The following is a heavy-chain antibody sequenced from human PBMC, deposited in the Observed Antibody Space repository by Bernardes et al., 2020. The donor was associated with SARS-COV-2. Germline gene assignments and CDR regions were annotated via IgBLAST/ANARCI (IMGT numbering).Heavy chain of an antibody. D-gene: IGHD3-3*01. V-gene: IGHV4-61*01. J-gene: IGHJ4*02. CDR2: IYYSGIT. CDR3: ARDQRITIFGVVIEGAFDY. Sequence: SETLSLTCTVSGGSVSSGSYYWSWIRQPPGKGLEWIGYIYYSGITNYNPSLKSRVTISVDTSKNQFSLKLSSVTAADTAVYYCARDQRITIFGVVIEGAFDYWGQGTLVTVSS. CDR1: GGSVSSGSYY.